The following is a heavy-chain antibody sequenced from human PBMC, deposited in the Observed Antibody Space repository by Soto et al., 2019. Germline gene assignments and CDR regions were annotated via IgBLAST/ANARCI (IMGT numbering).Heavy chain of an antibody. D-gene: IGHD7-27*01. CDR3: AREAGRTGDLDY. J-gene: IGHJ4*02. CDR1: GYTFTGHA. CDR2: NDGGNGRT. V-gene: IGHV1-3*01. Sequence: QVQVVQSGAEVKKPGDSVKVSCRASGYTFTGHAIHWVRQATGQSLEWMGWNDGGNGRTQYAQRFQGRVTLTRDTSAITAYMELRSLTSEDTAVYYCAREAGRTGDLDYWGQGTRVTVSS.